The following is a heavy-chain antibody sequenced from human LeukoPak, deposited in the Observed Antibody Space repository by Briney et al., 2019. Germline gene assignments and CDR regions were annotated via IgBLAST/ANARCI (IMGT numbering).Heavy chain of an antibody. CDR3: ARIDPLGFFHQ. Sequence: SETLSLTCTVSGAFTSTYYWSWVRQPPTGGLEWIGYVFYSGSSNYNPNFSSRVTMSVDTSKSQSSLKLTSVTAADTAVYYCARIDPLGFFHQWGQGTLVTVSS. J-gene: IGHJ4*02. D-gene: IGHD6-25*01. V-gene: IGHV4-59*13. CDR2: VFYSGSS. CDR1: GAFTSTYY.